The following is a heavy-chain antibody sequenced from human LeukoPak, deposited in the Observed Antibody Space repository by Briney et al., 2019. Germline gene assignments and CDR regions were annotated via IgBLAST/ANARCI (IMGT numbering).Heavy chain of an antibody. Sequence: ASVKVSCKASGYTLTTNVISWVRQAPGQGLEWMGRISAYNGNTKYAQKLQGGVTMTTDTSTSTAYMELRSLRSDDTAVYYCAREASARSSWGNWFDPWGQGTLVTVSS. J-gene: IGHJ5*02. CDR2: ISAYNGNT. CDR3: AREASARSSWGNWFDP. V-gene: IGHV1-18*01. CDR1: GYTLTTNV. D-gene: IGHD6-13*01.